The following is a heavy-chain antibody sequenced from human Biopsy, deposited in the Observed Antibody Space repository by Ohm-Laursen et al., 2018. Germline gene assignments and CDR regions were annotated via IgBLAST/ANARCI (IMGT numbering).Heavy chain of an antibody. CDR1: GFTFCHYA. CDR3: ARGLSSGWYGYFDV. Sequence: SLRLSCAASGFTFCHYAMHWVRQAPGKGLEWISLIWYDGTNEDYADSVKGRFTISRDNSKNTLYLQINTLTLGDTAFYYCARGLSSGWYGYFDVWGRGTLVTVSS. J-gene: IGHJ2*01. D-gene: IGHD6-19*01. CDR2: IWYDGTNE. V-gene: IGHV3-33*04.